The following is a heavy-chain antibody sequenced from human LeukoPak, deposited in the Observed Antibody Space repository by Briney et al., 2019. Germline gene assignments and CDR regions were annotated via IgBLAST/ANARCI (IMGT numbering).Heavy chain of an antibody. J-gene: IGHJ4*02. V-gene: IGHV4-38-2*02. Sequence: PSETLSLTCTVSGYSISSGYYWGWIRQPPGKGLEWIGSIYHSGSTYYNPSLKSRVTISVDTSKNQFSLKLSSVTAADTAVYYCARMGRYFDWLPLPLRTGFDYWGQGTLVTVSS. CDR3: ARMGRYFDWLPLPLRTGFDY. D-gene: IGHD3-9*01. CDR1: GYSISSGYY. CDR2: IYHSGST.